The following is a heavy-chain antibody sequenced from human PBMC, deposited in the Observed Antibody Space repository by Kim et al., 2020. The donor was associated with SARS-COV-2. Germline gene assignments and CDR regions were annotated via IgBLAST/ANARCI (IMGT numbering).Heavy chain of an antibody. V-gene: IGHV3-11*06. D-gene: IGHD2-2*01. J-gene: IGHJ4*02. Sequence: VKGRFTISRDNAKTSLYLQMNSLRAEDTAVYYCVGYCSSTSCHNAYYFDYWGQGTLVTVSS. CDR3: VGYCSSTSCHNAYYFDY.